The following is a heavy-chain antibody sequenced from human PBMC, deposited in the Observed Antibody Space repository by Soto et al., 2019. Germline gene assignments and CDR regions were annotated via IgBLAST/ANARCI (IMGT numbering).Heavy chain of an antibody. CDR3: ARVDYDSSPTPIYYYYYGMDV. Sequence: ASVNVSCKVSGYTLTELSMHWVRQAAGKGLEWMGGFDPEDGETIYAQKFQGRVTMTEDTSTDTAYMELSSLRSEDTAVYYCARVDYDSSPTPIYYYYYGMDVWGQGTTVTVSS. J-gene: IGHJ6*02. D-gene: IGHD3-22*01. CDR2: FDPEDGET. V-gene: IGHV1-24*01. CDR1: GYTLTELS.